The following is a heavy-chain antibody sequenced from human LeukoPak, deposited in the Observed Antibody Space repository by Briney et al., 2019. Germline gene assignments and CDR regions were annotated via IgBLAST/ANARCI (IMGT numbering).Heavy chain of an antibody. V-gene: IGHV3-11*01. D-gene: IGHD3-3*01. CDR2: ISSSGSTI. CDR3: ATYYDFWSSYPGGYYFDY. Sequence: SGGSLRLSCAASGFTFSDYYMSWIRQAPGKGLEWVSYISSSGSTIYYADSVKGRFTICRDNAKNSLYLQMNSLRAEDTAVYYCATYYDFWSSYPGGYYFDYWGQGTLVTVSS. J-gene: IGHJ4*02. CDR1: GFTFSDYY.